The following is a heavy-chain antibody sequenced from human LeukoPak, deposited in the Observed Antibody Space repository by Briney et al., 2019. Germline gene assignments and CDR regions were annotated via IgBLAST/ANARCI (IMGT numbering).Heavy chain of an antibody. Sequence: SETLSLTCTVSGGSISSYYWSWIRQPPGKGLEWIGYIYYSGSTSYNPSLKSRVTISVDTSKNQFSLKLSSVTAADTAVYYCARETASYGGHTHDYWGQGTLVTVSS. J-gene: IGHJ4*02. V-gene: IGHV4-59*01. CDR3: ARETASYGGHTHDY. CDR2: IYYSGST. CDR1: GGSISSYY. D-gene: IGHD5-18*01.